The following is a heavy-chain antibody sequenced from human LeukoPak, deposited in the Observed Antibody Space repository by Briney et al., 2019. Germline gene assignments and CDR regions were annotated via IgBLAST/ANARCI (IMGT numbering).Heavy chain of an antibody. D-gene: IGHD6-6*01. Sequence: SETLSLTCTVSGGSISGYYWSWLRQPPGKGLEWIGYIYYSGSTNYNPSLTSRVTISVDTSKNQFSLKLSSVTAADTAVYYCARGDSSTWVYWGQGTLVTVSS. CDR1: GGSISGYY. J-gene: IGHJ4*02. CDR3: ARGDSSTWVY. V-gene: IGHV4-59*01. CDR2: IYYSGST.